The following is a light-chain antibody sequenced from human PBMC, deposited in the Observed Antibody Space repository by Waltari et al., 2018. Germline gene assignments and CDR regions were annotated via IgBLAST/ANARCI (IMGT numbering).Light chain of an antibody. CDR3: YSYADTFTWV. CDR1: SSDIGGYNY. Sequence: QSALTQPRSVSGSPGQSVTISCTGTSSDIGGYNYVSWYQQHPGKAPKLIICDVTKRPSGVPDRFSASKSGNTASLTIAGLQADDEADYYCYSYADTFTWVFGGGTKLTVL. CDR2: DVT. J-gene: IGLJ3*02. V-gene: IGLV2-11*01.